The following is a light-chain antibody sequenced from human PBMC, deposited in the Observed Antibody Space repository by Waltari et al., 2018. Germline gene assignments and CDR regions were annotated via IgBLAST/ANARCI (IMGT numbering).Light chain of an antibody. Sequence: QSVLTQPPSVSGAPGQRVTISCTGSSSNIGAGYDVHWYQQLPGTDPKLLIYGNSNRPSGVPDRFSGSKSGTSASLAITGLQAEDEADYYCQSYDSSLSGSSVFGTGTKVTVL. J-gene: IGLJ1*01. V-gene: IGLV1-40*01. CDR2: GNS. CDR3: QSYDSSLSGSSV. CDR1: SSNIGAGYD.